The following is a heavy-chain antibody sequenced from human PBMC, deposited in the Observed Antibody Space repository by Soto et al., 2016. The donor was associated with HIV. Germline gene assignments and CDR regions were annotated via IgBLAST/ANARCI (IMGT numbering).Heavy chain of an antibody. CDR3: AKAFSSWPHPHYYMDV. Sequence: EVQLVESGGVVVQPGGSLRLSCAASGFTFDDYAMHWVRQAPGKGLEWVSLISWDGGSTYYADSVKGRFTISRDNSKNSLYLQMNSLRAEDTALYYCAKAFSSWPHPHYYMDVWGKGTTVTVSS. CDR2: ISWDGGST. D-gene: IGHD6-13*01. J-gene: IGHJ6*03. CDR1: GFTFDDYA. V-gene: IGHV3-43D*04.